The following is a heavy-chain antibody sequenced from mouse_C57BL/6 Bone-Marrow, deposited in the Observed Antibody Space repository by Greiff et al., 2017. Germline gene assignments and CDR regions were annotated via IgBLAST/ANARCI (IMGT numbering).Heavy chain of an antibody. CDR3: TRDYGDRMDY. J-gene: IGHJ4*01. D-gene: IGHD1-1*01. CDR1: GYTFTDYE. Sequence: QVQLQQSGAELVRPGASVTLSCKASGYTFTDYEMHWVKQTPVHGLEWIGAIDPETGGTAYNQKFKGKAILTADKSSSTAYMELRSLTSEDSAVYYCTRDYGDRMDYWGQGTSVTVSS. CDR2: IDPETGGT. V-gene: IGHV1-15*01.